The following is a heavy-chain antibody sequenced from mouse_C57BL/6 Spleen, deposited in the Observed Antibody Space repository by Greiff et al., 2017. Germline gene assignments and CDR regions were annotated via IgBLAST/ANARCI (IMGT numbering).Heavy chain of an antibody. Sequence: VQLQQPGAELVKPGASVKLSCKASGYTFTSSWMHWVKQRPGQGLEWIGMIHPNSGSTNYNEKFKSKATLTVDKSSSTAYVQLSSLTSEDSAVYYCASGIYDGYEPWFAYWGQGTLVTVSA. CDR1: GYTFTSSW. CDR2: IHPNSGST. J-gene: IGHJ3*01. CDR3: ASGIYDGYEPWFAY. D-gene: IGHD2-3*01. V-gene: IGHV1-64*01.